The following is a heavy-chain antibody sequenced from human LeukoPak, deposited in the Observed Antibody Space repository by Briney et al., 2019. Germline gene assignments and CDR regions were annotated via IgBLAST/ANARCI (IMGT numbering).Heavy chain of an antibody. D-gene: IGHD3-22*01. Sequence: ASVKVSCKVSGYTLTELSMHWVRQAPGKGLEWMGGFDPEDGETIYAQKFQGRVTMTEDTSTDTAYMELSSLRSEDTAVYYCATGARLFHYYDSSENDYWGQGTLVTVSS. V-gene: IGHV1-24*01. CDR2: FDPEDGET. CDR3: ATGARLFHYYDSSENDY. J-gene: IGHJ4*02. CDR1: GYTLTELS.